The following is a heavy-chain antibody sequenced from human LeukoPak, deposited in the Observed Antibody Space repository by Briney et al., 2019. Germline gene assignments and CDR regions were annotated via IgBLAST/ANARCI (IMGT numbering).Heavy chain of an antibody. Sequence: ASVKVTCKASGYTFTSYDINWVRQATGQGLEWMGWMNPNSGNTGYAQKFQGRVTMTRNTSISTAYMELSSLRSEDTAVYYCARGRGGGYYYGSGSYYKEDYWGQGTLVTVSS. CDR3: ARGRGGGYYYGSGSYYKEDY. V-gene: IGHV1-8*01. D-gene: IGHD3-10*01. J-gene: IGHJ4*02. CDR1: GYTFTSYD. CDR2: MNPNSGNT.